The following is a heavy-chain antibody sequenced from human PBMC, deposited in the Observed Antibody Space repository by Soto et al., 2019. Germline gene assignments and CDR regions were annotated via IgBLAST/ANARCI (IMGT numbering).Heavy chain of an antibody. CDR2: ISNNGGST. Sequence: PGGSLRLSCSASGFTFSTYAMHCVRQAPGKGLEYVSAISNNGGSTYYADSVKGRFTISRDNSKNTLYLQMSSLRTADTALYSCVKGGITMVRGVLFAYWGQGTPVTVSS. D-gene: IGHD3-10*01. J-gene: IGHJ4*02. V-gene: IGHV3-64D*06. CDR3: VKGGITMVRGVLFAY. CDR1: GFTFSTYA.